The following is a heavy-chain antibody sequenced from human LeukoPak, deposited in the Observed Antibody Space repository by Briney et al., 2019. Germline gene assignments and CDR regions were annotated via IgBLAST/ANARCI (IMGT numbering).Heavy chain of an antibody. CDR2: ISGSGGST. J-gene: IGHJ6*03. Sequence: PGGSLRLSRAASGFTFSSYAMSWVRQAPGKGLEWVSAISGSGGSTYYADSGKGRFTISRDNSKDTLYLQMNSLRAEDTAVYYCAKPLRGNSYYDILTGYSLKNYYYYMDVWGKGTTVTVSS. V-gene: IGHV3-23*01. CDR3: AKPLRGNSYYDILTGYSLKNYYYYMDV. CDR1: GFTFSSYA. D-gene: IGHD3-9*01.